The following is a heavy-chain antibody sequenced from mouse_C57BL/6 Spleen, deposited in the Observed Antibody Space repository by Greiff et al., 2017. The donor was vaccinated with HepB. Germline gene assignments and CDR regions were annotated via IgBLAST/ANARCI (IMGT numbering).Heavy chain of an antibody. D-gene: IGHD1-1*01. Sequence: VQLQQPGTELVKPGASVKLSCKASGYTFTSYWMHWVKQRPGQGLEWIGNINPSNGGTNYNEKFKSKATLTVDKPFSTAYMQLRSLTSDDSAVYYCARSVDYSGSSPVYFDYWGQGTTLTVSS. CDR1: GYTFTSYW. V-gene: IGHV1-53*01. CDR2: INPSNGGT. J-gene: IGHJ2*01. CDR3: ARSVDYSGSSPVYFDY.